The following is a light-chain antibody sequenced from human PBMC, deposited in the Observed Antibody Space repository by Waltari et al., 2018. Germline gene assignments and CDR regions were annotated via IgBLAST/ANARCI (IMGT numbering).Light chain of an antibody. CDR3: FSAAYNSLV. Sequence: SYELTQPSSVSVSPGQTARITCSGDVLATKYARWFQQKPGQAPVLVIYKDTERPTRIPVRFSGAGSRNTVSLTISGAQVEDEADYYCFSAAYNSLVFGGGTKLTVL. V-gene: IGLV3-27*01. J-gene: IGLJ2*01. CDR2: KDT. CDR1: VLATKY.